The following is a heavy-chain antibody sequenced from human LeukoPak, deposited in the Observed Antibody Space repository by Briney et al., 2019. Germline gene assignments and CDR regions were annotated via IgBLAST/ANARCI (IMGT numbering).Heavy chain of an antibody. V-gene: IGHV1-69*04. Sequence: GASVKVSCKASGGTFSSYAISWVRQAPGQGLEWMGRIIPILGIANYAQKFQGRVTITADKSTSTAYIELSSLRSEDTAVYYCARAAADIVATYDYYYYGMDVSGQGTTVTVSS. J-gene: IGHJ6*02. CDR2: IIPILGIA. CDR3: ARAAADIVATYDYYYYGMDV. D-gene: IGHD5-12*01. CDR1: GGTFSSYA.